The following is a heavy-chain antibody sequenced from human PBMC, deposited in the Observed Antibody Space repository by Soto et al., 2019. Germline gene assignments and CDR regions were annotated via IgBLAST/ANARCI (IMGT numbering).Heavy chain of an antibody. D-gene: IGHD1-26*01. Sequence: ASVKVSCKASGYTFPSYGISWVRQAPGQGLEWMGWITAYNGNTNYAQKLQGRVTMTTDTSTSTAYIELRSLRSDATAVYYCARDLGGSYQDRMDVWGQGTTVTVSS. CDR2: ITAYNGNT. J-gene: IGHJ6*02. CDR3: ARDLGGSYQDRMDV. CDR1: GYTFPSYG. V-gene: IGHV1-18*04.